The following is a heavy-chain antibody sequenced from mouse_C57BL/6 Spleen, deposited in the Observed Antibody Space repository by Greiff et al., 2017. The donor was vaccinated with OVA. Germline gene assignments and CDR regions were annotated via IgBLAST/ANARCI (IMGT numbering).Heavy chain of an antibody. D-gene: IGHD1-1*01. CDR1: GYTFTSYW. Sequence: QVQLKQPGAELVKPGASVKMSCKASGYTFTSYWITWVKQRPGQGLEWIGDIYPGSGSTNYNEKFKSKATLTVDTSSSTAYMQLSSLTSEDSAVYYCARGTTGAWYFEVWGTGTTVTVSS. CDR2: IYPGSGST. V-gene: IGHV1-55*01. CDR3: ARGTTGAWYFEV. J-gene: IGHJ1*03.